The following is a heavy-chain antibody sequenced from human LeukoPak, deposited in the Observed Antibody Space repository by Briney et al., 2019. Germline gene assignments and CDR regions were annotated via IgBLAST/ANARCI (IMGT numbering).Heavy chain of an antibody. D-gene: IGHD2-15*01. CDR2: IDSDDGST. V-gene: IGHV3-74*01. J-gene: IGHJ3*02. Sequence: GGSPRLSCAASGFTFSRDWMHWVRQVPGKGLVWVSRIDSDDGSTSYADSVRGRFTISRDNAKKTLYLQMNSLRVEDTAVYYCLVILTEPTSPSPDGLDIWGQGTMVTVSS. CDR3: LVILTEPTSPSPDGLDI. CDR1: GFTFSRDW.